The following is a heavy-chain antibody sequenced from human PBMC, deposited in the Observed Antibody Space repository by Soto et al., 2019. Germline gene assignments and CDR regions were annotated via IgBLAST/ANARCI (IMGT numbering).Heavy chain of an antibody. D-gene: IGHD3-3*01. J-gene: IGHJ5*02. Sequence: EVQLLESGGGLVQPGGSLRLSCAASGFTFSNYAMTWVRQVPGKGLEWVSAINGGGAGTYYSDSVKGRFTVSRDDSEKTLHLQLGSLRDDDAAVYYGGKEAVSNNREWYWIDPWGQGTLVIVSS. V-gene: IGHV3-23*01. CDR3: GKEAVSNNREWYWIDP. CDR2: INGGGAGT. CDR1: GFTFSNYA.